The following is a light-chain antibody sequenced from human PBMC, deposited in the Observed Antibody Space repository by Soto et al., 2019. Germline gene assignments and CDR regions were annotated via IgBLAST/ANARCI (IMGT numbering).Light chain of an antibody. CDR2: GAS. CDR1: QSVSSSY. V-gene: IGKV3-20*01. J-gene: IGKJ4*02. Sequence: EIVLTQSPGTLSLSPGERATLSCRASQSVSSSYLAWYQQKPGQAPRLLIYGASSMATSIPDRFSGSGSGTDFTLTISRLEPEDFAVYYCQQYGSSPKTFGGGTKVEIK. CDR3: QQYGSSPKT.